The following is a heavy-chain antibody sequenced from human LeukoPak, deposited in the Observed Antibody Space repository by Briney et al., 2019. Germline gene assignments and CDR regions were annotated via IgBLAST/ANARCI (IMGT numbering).Heavy chain of an antibody. D-gene: IGHD2-21*01. V-gene: IGHV1-2*02. CDR3: ARADRLHGGPYLIGP. J-gene: IGHJ5*02. CDR1: GYSFTDYY. CDR2: INPNSGGT. Sequence: ASVKVSCKTSGYSFTDYYMHWVRQAPGQGLGWMGWINPNSGGTSAAQKFQGRVTMTRDTSITTVYMEVSWLTSDDTAIYYCARADRLHGGPYLIGPWGQGTLVTVSS.